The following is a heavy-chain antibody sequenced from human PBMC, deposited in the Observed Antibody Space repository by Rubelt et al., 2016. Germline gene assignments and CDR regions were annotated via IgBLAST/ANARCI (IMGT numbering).Heavy chain of an antibody. CDR1: GYTFTSYA. Sequence: QVQLVQSGAEVKKPGASVKVSCKASGYTFTSYAMHWVRQAPGQRLEWMGWSNAGNGNTKYSQKFQGRVTITRDTSASTAYMELSSLRSEDTAVYYCARRQQLGPFDYWGQGTLVTVSS. D-gene: IGHD6-13*01. CDR3: ARRQQLGPFDY. J-gene: IGHJ4*02. CDR2: SNAGNGNT. V-gene: IGHV1-3*01.